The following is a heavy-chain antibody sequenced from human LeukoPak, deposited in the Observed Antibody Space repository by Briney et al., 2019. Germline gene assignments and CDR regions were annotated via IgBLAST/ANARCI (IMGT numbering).Heavy chain of an antibody. D-gene: IGHD2-2*01. V-gene: IGHV1-46*01. Sequence: ASVKVSCKASGYTFTSYGISWVRQAPGQGLEWMGIINPSGGSTSYAQKFQGRVTMTRDTSTSTVYMELSSLRSEDTAVYYCARDGYCSSTSCYCDYWGQGTLVTVSS. J-gene: IGHJ4*02. CDR3: ARDGYCSSTSCYCDY. CDR1: GYTFTSYG. CDR2: INPSGGST.